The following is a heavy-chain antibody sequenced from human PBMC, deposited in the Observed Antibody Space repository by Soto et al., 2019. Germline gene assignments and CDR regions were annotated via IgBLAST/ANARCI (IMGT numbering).Heavy chain of an antibody. D-gene: IGHD6-6*01. V-gene: IGHV3-30-3*01. CDR2: ISYDGSNK. J-gene: IGHJ4*02. CDR1: GFTFSSYA. Sequence: QVQLVESGGGVVQPGRSLRLSCAASGFTFSSYAMHWVRQAPGKGLEWVAVISYDGSNKYYADSVKGRFTISRDNSKNTVYLQMYSLRAEDTAVYYCASDHQEYSSSASFDYWGQGTLVTVSS. CDR3: ASDHQEYSSSASFDY.